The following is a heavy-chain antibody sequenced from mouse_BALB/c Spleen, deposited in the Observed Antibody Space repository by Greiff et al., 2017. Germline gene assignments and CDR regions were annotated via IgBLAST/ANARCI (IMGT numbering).Heavy chain of an antibody. J-gene: IGHJ1*01. CDR2: IWAGGST. CDR3: ARDLGVDYYGSSSWYFDV. Sequence: QVQLKESGPGLVAPSQSLSITCTVSGFSLTSYGVHWVRQPPGKGLEWLGVIWAGGSTNYNSALMSRLSISKDNSKSQVFLKMNSLQTDDTAMYYCARDLGVDYYGSSSWYFDVWGAGTTVTVSS. V-gene: IGHV2-9*02. CDR1: GFSLTSYG. D-gene: IGHD1-1*01.